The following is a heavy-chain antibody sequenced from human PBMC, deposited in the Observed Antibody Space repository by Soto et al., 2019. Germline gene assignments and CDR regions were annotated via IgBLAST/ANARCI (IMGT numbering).Heavy chain of an antibody. Sequence: QVHLVQSGAEVRKPGASVKVSCKASGYTFSSYAMHWVRQAPGQRLEWMGWINAGYGNTKSSQKFQDRVTISRHTSVSTAYMELTSLRSEDTAVYYCARDTVDGTSAFWGQGTLVTVSS. J-gene: IGHJ4*02. V-gene: IGHV1-3*01. CDR1: GYTFSSYA. CDR2: INAGYGNT. CDR3: ARDTVDGTSAF. D-gene: IGHD1-1*01.